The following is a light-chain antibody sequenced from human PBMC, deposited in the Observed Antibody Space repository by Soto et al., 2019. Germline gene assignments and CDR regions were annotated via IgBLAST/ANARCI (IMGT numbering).Light chain of an antibody. Sequence: DIQMTQSPSTLSASVGDRVTISGRASQNINDYLAWYQQKPGKSPKALIYDASTLDSGVPSRFSGSGSGTEFTLTISSLQADDFATYFCQQYKSHRTFGQGTKVDI. CDR1: QNINDY. CDR2: DAS. V-gene: IGKV1-5*01. CDR3: QQYKSHRT. J-gene: IGKJ1*01.